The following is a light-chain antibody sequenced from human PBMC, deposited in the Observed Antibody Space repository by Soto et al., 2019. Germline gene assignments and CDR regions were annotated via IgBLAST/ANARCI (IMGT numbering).Light chain of an antibody. V-gene: IGKV3-20*01. Sequence: EIVLTQSPDTLSLSPGERATLSCRASQSVDNYLDWYQQKPGQAPRLLIYESSNRATGIPARFSGSGSGTDFTLTISRLEPEDFAVYYCQQYGSSPRTFGQGTKVDIK. J-gene: IGKJ1*01. CDR1: QSVDNY. CDR3: QQYGSSPRT. CDR2: ESS.